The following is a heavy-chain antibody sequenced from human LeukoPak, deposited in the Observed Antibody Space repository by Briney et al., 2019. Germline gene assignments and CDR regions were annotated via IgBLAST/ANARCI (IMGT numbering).Heavy chain of an antibody. CDR2: IIPIFGTA. CDR3: ARVDLRDIVVVVAATPNWFDP. J-gene: IGHJ5*02. D-gene: IGHD2-15*01. Sequence: SVKVSCKASGGTFSSYAISWVRQAPGQGLEWMGGIIPIFGTANYAQKFQGRVTITADESTSTAYMELSSLRSEDTAVYYCARVDLRDIVVVVAATPNWFDPWGQGTLVTVSS. CDR1: GGTFSSYA. V-gene: IGHV1-69*13.